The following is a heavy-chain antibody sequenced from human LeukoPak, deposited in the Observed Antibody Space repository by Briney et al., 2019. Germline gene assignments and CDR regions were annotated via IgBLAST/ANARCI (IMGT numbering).Heavy chain of an antibody. CDR3: ARASANNYGLFDY. V-gene: IGHV3-74*01. CDR2: ISPDGSTT. D-gene: IGHD5-18*01. J-gene: IGHJ4*02. Sequence: GGSLRLSCAASEFTPSGYWMHWVRQAPGKGLVWVSRISPDGSTTNYADSVRGRFTISRDNAKNTLYLQMSSLRADDTAVYYCARASANNYGLFDYWGQGTLVTVSS. CDR1: EFTPSGYW.